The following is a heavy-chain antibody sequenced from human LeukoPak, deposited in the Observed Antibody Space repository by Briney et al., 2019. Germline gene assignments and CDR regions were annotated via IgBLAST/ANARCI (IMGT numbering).Heavy chain of an antibody. CDR1: GGSISSYY. V-gene: IGHV4-59*01. CDR3: ARESYYDSSGMPNWFDP. D-gene: IGHD3-22*01. J-gene: IGHJ5*02. Sequence: SETLSLTCTVSGGSISSYYWSWIRQPPGKGLEWIGYIYYSGSTNYNPSLKSRVTISVDTSKNQFSLKLSSVTAADTAVYYCARESYYDSSGMPNWFDPWGQGTLVTVSS. CDR2: IYYSGST.